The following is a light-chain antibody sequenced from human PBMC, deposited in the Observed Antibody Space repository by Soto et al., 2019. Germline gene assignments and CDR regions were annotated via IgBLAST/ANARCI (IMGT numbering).Light chain of an antibody. J-gene: IGKJ1*01. V-gene: IGKV1-5*03. Sequence: DIQMPQSPSTLSASVGDRITITCRASQSISSWLAWYQQKPGKAPKLLIYQASSLESGVPSRFSGSGSGAEFSLTISSLQPDDFATEYCQEYNSYPWTFGQGTKVDIK. CDR2: QAS. CDR3: QEYNSYPWT. CDR1: QSISSW.